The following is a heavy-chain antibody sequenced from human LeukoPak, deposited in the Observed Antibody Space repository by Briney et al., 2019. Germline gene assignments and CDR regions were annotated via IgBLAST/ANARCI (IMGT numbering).Heavy chain of an antibody. D-gene: IGHD2-21*02. V-gene: IGHV4-4*07. Sequence: PSETLSLTCTVSGGSISSYYWSWIRQPAGKRLEWIGRIYTSGSTNYNPPLKSRVTMSVDTFKNQFSLKLSSVTATDTAVYYCARSRVVTAIFDAFDMWGQGTMVTVSS. CDR2: IYTSGST. CDR3: ARSRVVTAIFDAFDM. CDR1: GGSISSYY. J-gene: IGHJ3*02.